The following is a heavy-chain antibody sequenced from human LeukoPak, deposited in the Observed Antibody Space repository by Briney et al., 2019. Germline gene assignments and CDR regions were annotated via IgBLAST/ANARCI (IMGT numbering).Heavy chain of an antibody. J-gene: IGHJ4*02. CDR3: AKDDGWNDASGYYFHY. Sequence: PGGSLRLSCAASGFTFSSYDMHWVRQAPGKGLEWVAFIRYDGTNKYYADSVKGRFTISRDNSKNTLSLQMSSLRAADTALYYCAKDDGWNDASGYYFHYWGQGTLVTVSS. V-gene: IGHV3-30*02. CDR2: IRYDGTNK. CDR1: GFTFSSYD. D-gene: IGHD1-1*01.